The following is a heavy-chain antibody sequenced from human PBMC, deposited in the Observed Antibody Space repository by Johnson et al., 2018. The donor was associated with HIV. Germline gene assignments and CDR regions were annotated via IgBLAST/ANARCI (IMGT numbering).Heavy chain of an antibody. V-gene: IGHV3-7*01. Sequence: VQLVESGGGLVQPGGSLRLSCVASGFTLSRFWMTWVRQAPGKGLEWVASIKEDGSEKYYVDSVKGRFTISRDNAKKSLYLQMNSLRPEDTALYYCATRKDILTGYDAFDIWGQGTMVTVSS. J-gene: IGHJ3*02. D-gene: IGHD3-9*01. CDR2: IKEDGSEK. CDR3: ATRKDILTGYDAFDI. CDR1: GFTLSRFW.